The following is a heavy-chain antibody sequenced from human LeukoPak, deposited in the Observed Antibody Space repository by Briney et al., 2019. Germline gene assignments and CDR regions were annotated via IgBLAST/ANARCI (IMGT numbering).Heavy chain of an antibody. V-gene: IGHV1-2*02. CDR2: INPNSGGT. CDR3: ARAHTDHRLRFLEWLLYYFGY. D-gene: IGHD3-3*01. Sequence: GASVKVSCKASGYTFTGYYMHWGRQAPGQGLEWMGWINPNSGGTNYAQKFQGRVTMTRDTSISTAYMELSRLRSDDTAVYYCARAHTDHRLRFLEWLLYYFGYWGQGTLVTVSS. CDR1: GYTFTGYY. J-gene: IGHJ4*02.